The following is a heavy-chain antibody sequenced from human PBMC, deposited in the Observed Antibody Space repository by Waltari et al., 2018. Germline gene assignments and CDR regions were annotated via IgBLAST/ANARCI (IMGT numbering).Heavy chain of an antibody. CDR3: ARGGMSGNIVVVPAAAFDY. Sequence: QVQLQQWGAGLLKPSETLSLTCAVYGGSFSGYYWSWIRQPPGKGLEWIGEINHSGSTNYNPSLKSRVTISVDTSKNQFSLKLSSVTAADTAVYYCARGGMSGNIVVVPAAAFDYWGQGTLVTVSS. CDR2: INHSGST. CDR1: GGSFSGYY. J-gene: IGHJ4*02. V-gene: IGHV4-34*01. D-gene: IGHD2-2*01.